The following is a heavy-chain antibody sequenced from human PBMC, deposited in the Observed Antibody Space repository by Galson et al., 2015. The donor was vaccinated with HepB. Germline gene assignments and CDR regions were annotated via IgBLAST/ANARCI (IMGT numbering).Heavy chain of an antibody. J-gene: IGHJ6*02. V-gene: IGHV3-66*01. D-gene: IGHD2-15*01. CDR3: ARDSPFGYCSGGSCSAHYGMDV. Sequence: SLRLSCAASGFTVSSNYMSWVRQAPGKGLEWVSVIYSGGSTYYADSVKGRYTISRDNSKNTLSLQMNSLRAEDTAVYYCARDSPFGYCSGGSCSAHYGMDVWGQGTTVTVSS. CDR2: IYSGGST. CDR1: GFTVSSNY.